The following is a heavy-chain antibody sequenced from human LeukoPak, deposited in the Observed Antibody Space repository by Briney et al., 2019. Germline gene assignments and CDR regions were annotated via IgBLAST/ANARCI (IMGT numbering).Heavy chain of an antibody. J-gene: IGHJ4*02. CDR2: IYYSGNT. CDR3: ARIAVSSGWGYFDY. D-gene: IGHD6-19*01. V-gene: IGHV4-61*01. Sequence: SETLSLTCTVSGDSVSSGSYYWSWIRQPPGKGLEWIEYIYYSGNTNYNPSLKSRVTISVDTSKNQFSLKLSFVTAADTAVYYCARIAVSSGWGYFDYWGQGTLVTASS. CDR1: GDSVSSGSYY.